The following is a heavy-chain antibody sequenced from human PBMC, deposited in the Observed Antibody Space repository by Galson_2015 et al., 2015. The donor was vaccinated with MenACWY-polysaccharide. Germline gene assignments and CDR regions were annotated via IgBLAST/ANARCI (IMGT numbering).Heavy chain of an antibody. V-gene: IGHV3-11*01. CDR1: GFTFSDYY. D-gene: IGHD6-6*01. CDR2: IGTSETTI. Sequence: SLRLSCAASGFTFSDYYMGWIRQAPGKGLEWVSYIGTSETTIYYADSVKGRFTISRDNAKNSLYLQMNSLRADDTAMYYCARSTQVVLFDNWGQGTPVTVSS. J-gene: IGHJ4*02. CDR3: ARSTQVVLFDN.